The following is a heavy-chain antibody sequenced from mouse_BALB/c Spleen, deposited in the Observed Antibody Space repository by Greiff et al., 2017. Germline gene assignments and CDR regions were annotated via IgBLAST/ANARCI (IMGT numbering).Heavy chain of an antibody. CDR1: GFTFSSYA. V-gene: IGHV5-9-3*01. J-gene: IGHJ3*01. CDR3: ARHKIITTAPWFAY. Sequence: EVMLVESGGGLVKPGGSLKLSCAASGFTFSSYAMSWVRQTPEKRLEWVATISSGGSYTYYPDSVKGRFTISRDNAKNTLYLQMSSLRSEDTAMYYCARHKIITTAPWFAYWGQGTLVTVSA. CDR2: ISSGGSYT. D-gene: IGHD1-2*01.